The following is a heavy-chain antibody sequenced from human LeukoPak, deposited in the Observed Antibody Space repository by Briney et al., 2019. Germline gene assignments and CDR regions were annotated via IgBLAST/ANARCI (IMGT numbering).Heavy chain of an antibody. D-gene: IGHD3-22*01. J-gene: IGHJ4*02. CDR3: ARDYYESSGYAKGSD. CDR2: IIPIFGTA. CDR1: GGTFSSYA. V-gene: IGHV1-69*05. Sequence: SVKVSCKASGGTFSSYAISWVRQAPGQGLEWMGGIIPIFGTANYAQKFQGRVTITTDESTSTAYMELSSLRSEDTAVYDCARDYYESSGYAKGSDWGQGTLVTVSS.